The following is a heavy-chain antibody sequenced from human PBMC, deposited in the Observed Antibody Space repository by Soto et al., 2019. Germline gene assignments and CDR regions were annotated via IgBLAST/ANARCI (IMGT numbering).Heavy chain of an antibody. D-gene: IGHD1-7*01. V-gene: IGHV3-23*01. Sequence: EVRLLESGGGLVKPGGSLRLSCATSGLTFSNYAMSWVRQAPGGVLEWVSSMSGSSSTTYYADSVRGRFTISRDRSKTTLYLQMSSLRAEDTALEYCAKNQERELPRVIDFWGQGTLVTVSS. CDR2: MSGSSSTT. CDR3: AKNQERELPRVIDF. CDR1: GLTFSNYA. J-gene: IGHJ4*02.